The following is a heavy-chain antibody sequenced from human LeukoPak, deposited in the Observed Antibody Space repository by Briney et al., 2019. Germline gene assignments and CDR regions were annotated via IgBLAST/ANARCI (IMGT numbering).Heavy chain of an antibody. D-gene: IGHD3-3*01. Sequence: WASVTVSCKASGYTFTGYYMHWVRQAPGQGLEWMGWISAYNGNTNYAQKLQGRVTMTTDTSTSTAYMELRSLRSDDTAVYYCARVGRTIFDFEYYMDVWGKGTTVTVSS. V-gene: IGHV1-18*04. CDR3: ARVGRTIFDFEYYMDV. J-gene: IGHJ6*03. CDR2: ISAYNGNT. CDR1: GYTFTGYY.